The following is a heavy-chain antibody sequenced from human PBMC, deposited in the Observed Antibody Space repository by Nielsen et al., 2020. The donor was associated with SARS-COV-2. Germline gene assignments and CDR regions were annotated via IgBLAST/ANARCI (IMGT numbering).Heavy chain of an antibody. Sequence: SETLSLTCTVSGGSIYNYYWTWFRQPPGKGPEWIGYIHYSGRTNYNPSLRSRVTMTGDTSINIAYMELSRLRSDDTAVYYCTRAFRRPPYDGMDVWGQGTTVTVSS. CDR1: GGSIYNYY. D-gene: IGHD3-10*01. CDR2: IHYSGRT. CDR3: TRAFRRPPYDGMDV. V-gene: IGHV4-59*13. J-gene: IGHJ6*02.